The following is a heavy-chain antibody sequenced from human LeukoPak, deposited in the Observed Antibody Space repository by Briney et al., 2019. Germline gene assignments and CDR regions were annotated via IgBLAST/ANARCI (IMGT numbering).Heavy chain of an antibody. D-gene: IGHD3-22*01. CDR2: ISWNSGSI. Sequence: HPGGSLRLYCAASGFTFYDYAMHWVRQAPGKGLEWVSGISWNSGSIGYEDSVKGRFTISRDNAKNSLYLQMNSLRAEDTALYYCEKELPSNTYYYDSCGYYYLFALHYGMDVWGQGTTVTVSS. J-gene: IGHJ6*02. V-gene: IGHV3-9*01. CDR1: GFTFYDYA. CDR3: EKELPSNTYYYDSCGYYYLFALHYGMDV.